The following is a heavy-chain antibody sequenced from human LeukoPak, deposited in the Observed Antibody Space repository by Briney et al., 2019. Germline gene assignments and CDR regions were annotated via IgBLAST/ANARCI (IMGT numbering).Heavy chain of an antibody. V-gene: IGHV1-2*02. CDR2: INPINGAT. J-gene: IGHJ4*02. Sequence: ASVKVSCRTSGYTFTDNGISWVRQTAAQGLEWMGRINPINGATNYAQKFQGRVTLTRDTSLNTVYMELSSLRSDDTARYYCAVSIQAAAIPAFDLWGQGPLVTVSS. CDR1: GYTFTDNG. CDR3: AVSIQAAAIPAFDL. D-gene: IGHD6-25*01.